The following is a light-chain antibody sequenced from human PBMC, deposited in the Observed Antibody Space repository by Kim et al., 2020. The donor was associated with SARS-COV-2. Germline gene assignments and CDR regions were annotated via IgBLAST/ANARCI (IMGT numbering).Light chain of an antibody. V-gene: IGLV6-57*03. J-gene: IGLJ2*01. CDR3: QSYNRSNVV. CDR1: SGSIDDNY. Sequence: PGKTVTISCTRSSGSIDDNYVQWYQQRPGGVPTTVIYEDDQRPSGVSDRFSGSIDNSSNSASLTISGLKTEDEADYYCQSYNRSNVVFGGGTKLTVL. CDR2: EDD.